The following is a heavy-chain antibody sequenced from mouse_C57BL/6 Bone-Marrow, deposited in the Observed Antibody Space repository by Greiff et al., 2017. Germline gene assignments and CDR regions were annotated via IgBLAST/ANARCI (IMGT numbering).Heavy chain of an antibody. Sequence: QVQLQQSGAELVRPGSSVKLSCKASGYTFPSYWMDWVKQRPGQGLEWIGNLYPSDCETHYNQKFKDKATLTVDKSSSTAYMQLSSLTSEDSAVYYCARIYDWFAYWGQGTLVTVSA. CDR2: LYPSDCET. V-gene: IGHV1-61*01. CDR3: ARIYDWFAY. J-gene: IGHJ3*01. D-gene: IGHD2-12*01. CDR1: GYTFPSYW.